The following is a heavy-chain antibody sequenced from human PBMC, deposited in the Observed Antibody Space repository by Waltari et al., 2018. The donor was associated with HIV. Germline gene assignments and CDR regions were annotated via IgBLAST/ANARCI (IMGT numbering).Heavy chain of an antibody. CDR1: GFTFTNGW. CDR2: IKSKTDGGTI. CDR3: TTHYYDRGY. J-gene: IGHJ4*02. D-gene: IGHD3-22*01. Sequence: EVQLVESGGGLEKPGESIRLSCAASGFTFTNGWLNWVRQAPGKGLEWVGLIKSKTDGGTIDYAAPVKGRFTISRDDSRNTVYLQMNSLRTEDTAVYYCTTHYYDRGYWGQGTLVTVSS. V-gene: IGHV3-15*07.